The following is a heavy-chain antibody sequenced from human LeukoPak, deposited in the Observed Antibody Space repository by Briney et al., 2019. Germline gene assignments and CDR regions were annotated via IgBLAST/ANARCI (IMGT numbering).Heavy chain of an antibody. CDR2: IYYSGST. Sequence: PSETLSLTCTVSGGSISSSSYYWGWIRQPPGKGLEWIGNIYYSGSTYYNPSLKSRVTISVDMSKNQFSLKLSSVTAADAAVYYCASYIVVVTGRFIDYWGQGTLVTVSS. V-gene: IGHV4-39*01. D-gene: IGHD2-21*02. CDR3: ASYIVVVTGRFIDY. CDR1: GGSISSSSYY. J-gene: IGHJ4*02.